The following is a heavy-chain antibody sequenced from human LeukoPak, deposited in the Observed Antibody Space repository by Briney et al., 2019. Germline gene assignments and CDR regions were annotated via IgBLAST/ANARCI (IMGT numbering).Heavy chain of an antibody. CDR2: ISYDGSNK. J-gene: IGHJ4*02. V-gene: IGHV3-30-3*01. CDR1: GFTFSSYA. CDR3: AKDPVGAIIEAYFDY. D-gene: IGHD1-26*01. Sequence: GGSLRLSCAAPGFTFSSYAMHWVRQAPGKGLEWVAVISYDGSNKYYADSVKGRFTISRDNSKNTLYLQMNSLRAEDTAVYYCAKDPVGAIIEAYFDYWGQGTLVTVSS.